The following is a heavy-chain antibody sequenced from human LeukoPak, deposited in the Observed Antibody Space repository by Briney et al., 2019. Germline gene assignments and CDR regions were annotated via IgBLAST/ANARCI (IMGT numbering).Heavy chain of an antibody. V-gene: IGHV1-8*01. CDR2: MNSNSGNT. D-gene: IGHD6-25*01. CDR3: ARKGPANYYYYYMDV. Sequence: ASVTVSFKASVYTFTSYDINWVRQATGQGLEWMGWMNSNSGNTGYAQKFQGRVTMTRNTSISTAYMELCSLRSEDTAVYFCARKGPANYYYYYMDVWGKGTTVTVSS. J-gene: IGHJ6*03. CDR1: VYTFTSYD.